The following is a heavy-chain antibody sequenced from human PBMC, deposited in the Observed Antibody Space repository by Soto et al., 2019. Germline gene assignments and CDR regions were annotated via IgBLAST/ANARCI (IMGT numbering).Heavy chain of an antibody. J-gene: IGHJ6*02. V-gene: IGHV3-11*05. CDR3: VRDTDIPVAGPSKYFNGLDV. CDR1: GFTFSDYY. Sequence: GGSLRLSCAASGFTFSDYYMSWIRQAPGKGLEWISYISSSSSYIKYADSVKGRFTISRDNAKKSLYLQMNSLRAEDTAVYYCVRDTDIPVAGPSKYFNGLDVWGQGTTVTVSS. CDR2: ISSSSSYI. D-gene: IGHD6-19*01.